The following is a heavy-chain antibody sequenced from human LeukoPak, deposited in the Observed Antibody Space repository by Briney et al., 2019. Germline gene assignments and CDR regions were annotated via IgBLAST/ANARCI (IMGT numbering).Heavy chain of an antibody. CDR2: IYYSGST. D-gene: IGHD6-19*01. J-gene: IGHJ4*02. CDR1: GGSISSSSYY. V-gene: IGHV4-39*01. Sequence: PSETLSLTCTVSGGSISSSSYYWGWIRQPPGKGLEWIGSIYYSGSTYYNPSLKSRVTISVDTSKNQFSLKLSSVTVADTAVYYCARRYSSGWYDYWGQGTLVTVSS. CDR3: ARRYSSGWYDY.